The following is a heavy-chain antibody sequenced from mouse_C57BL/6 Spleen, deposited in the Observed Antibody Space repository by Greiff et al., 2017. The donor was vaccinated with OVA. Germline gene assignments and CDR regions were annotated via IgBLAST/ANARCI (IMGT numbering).Heavy chain of an antibody. CDR1: GFTFSDYG. V-gene: IGHV5-17*01. Sequence: EVKLVESGGGLVKPGGSLKLSCAASGFTFSDYGMHWVRQAPEKGLEWVAYISSGSSTIYYADTVKGRFTISRDNAKNTLFLQMTSLRSEDTAMYYCARERDSSGVYAMDYWGQGTSVTVSS. J-gene: IGHJ4*01. CDR3: ARERDSSGVYAMDY. D-gene: IGHD3-2*02. CDR2: ISSGSSTI.